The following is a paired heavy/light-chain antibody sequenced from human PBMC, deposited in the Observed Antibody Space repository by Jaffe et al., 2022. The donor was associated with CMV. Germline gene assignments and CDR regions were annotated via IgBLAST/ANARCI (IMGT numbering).Heavy chain of an antibody. J-gene: IGHJ4*02. CDR3: ARVVFDCSGGTCYSKVDY. V-gene: IGHV3-74*01. CDR1: GFTFSNYW. Sequence: EVQLVESGGGLVQPGRSLRLSCAASGFTFSNYWMHWVRQAPGKGLVWVSRINSDGSSTRYADSVKGRLTISRDNAKNTLYLQMNSLRAEDTAVYYCARVVFDCSGGTCYSKVDYWGQGTLVTVSS. D-gene: IGHD2-15*01. CDR2: INSDGSST.
Light chain of an antibody. J-gene: IGKJ1*01. CDR1: QSVSSGY. CDR2: GAS. Sequence: EAVLTQSPGTLSLSPGERATLSCRASQSVSSGYLAWYQQKPGQPPRLLIYGASNRATGTPDRFSGSGSGTDFILTISRLEPEDFAVYYCQQYGGSPEWTFGQGTKVEIK. V-gene: IGKV3-20*01. CDR3: QQYGGSPEWT.